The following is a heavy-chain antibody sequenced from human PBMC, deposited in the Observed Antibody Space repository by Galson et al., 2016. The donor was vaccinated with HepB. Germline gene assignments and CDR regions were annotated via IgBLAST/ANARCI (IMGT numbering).Heavy chain of an antibody. CDR2: ISAYNGNSNT. CDR3: ARDFCSGGSCSPPLGY. CDR1: GYTFGNYG. Sequence: SVKVSCKASGYTFGNYGISWVRQAPGQGLEWMAWISAYNGNSNTDYAQKFQGRVSMTTDPSTSIAYMELTSLKSDDTAVYYCARDFCSGGSCSPPLGYWGQGTLVTVSS. V-gene: IGHV1-18*01. D-gene: IGHD2-15*01. J-gene: IGHJ4*02.